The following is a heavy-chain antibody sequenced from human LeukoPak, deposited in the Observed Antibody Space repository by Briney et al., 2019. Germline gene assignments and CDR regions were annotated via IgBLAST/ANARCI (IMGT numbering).Heavy chain of an antibody. D-gene: IGHD6-13*01. CDR3: AKDERIADPFDY. V-gene: IGHV3-30*02. J-gene: IGHJ4*02. CDR1: EFTFSSYG. Sequence: GGSLRLSCAASEFTFSSYGMHWVRQAPGMGLEWVTFIRSDGSDKYYADSVKGRFTISRDNSKNTLYLQMNSLRAEDTAVYYCAKDERIADPFDYWGQGTLVTVSS. CDR2: IRSDGSDK.